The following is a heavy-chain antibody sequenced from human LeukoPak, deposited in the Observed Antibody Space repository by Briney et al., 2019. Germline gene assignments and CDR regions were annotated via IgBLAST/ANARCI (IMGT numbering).Heavy chain of an antibody. V-gene: IGHV3-23*01. Sequence: GGSLRLSSAASGFTFSSYAMSWVRPAPGKGLGWVSAISGSGGSTYYADSVKGRFTLSRDNSKNTLYLQMNSLRAEDTAVYYCAKDYRRLAKEYFQHWGQGTLVTVSS. CDR1: GFTFSSYA. J-gene: IGHJ1*01. CDR2: ISGSGGST. D-gene: IGHD3-3*02. CDR3: AKDYRRLAKEYFQH.